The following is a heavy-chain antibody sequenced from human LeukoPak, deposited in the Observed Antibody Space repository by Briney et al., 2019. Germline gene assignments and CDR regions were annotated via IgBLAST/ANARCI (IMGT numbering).Heavy chain of an antibody. Sequence: PSETLSLTCTVSGGSITTSAYYWGWIRQPPGKGLEWIGSIYYSGSTYYNPSLKSRVTILVDKSKNQFSLKLSSVTAADTAVYYCARDRYSYGSESPPWGYWGQGTLVTVSS. CDR2: IYYSGST. CDR1: GGSITTSAYY. J-gene: IGHJ4*02. V-gene: IGHV4-39*07. CDR3: ARDRYSYGSESPPWGY. D-gene: IGHD3-10*01.